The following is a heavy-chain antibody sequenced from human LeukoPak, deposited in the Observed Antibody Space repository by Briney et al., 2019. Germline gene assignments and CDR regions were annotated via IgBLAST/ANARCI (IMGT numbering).Heavy chain of an antibody. Sequence: PGGSLRLSCAASGFIFSSYAMSWVRQAPGKGLEWVSTISGSGGSTYYADSVKGRFTISRDNAKNSLYLQVNSLRAEDTAVYYCARARGYSYGYSDYWGQGTLVTVSS. CDR3: ARARGYSYGYSDY. CDR1: GFIFSSYA. V-gene: IGHV3-23*01. CDR2: ISGSGGST. D-gene: IGHD5-18*01. J-gene: IGHJ4*02.